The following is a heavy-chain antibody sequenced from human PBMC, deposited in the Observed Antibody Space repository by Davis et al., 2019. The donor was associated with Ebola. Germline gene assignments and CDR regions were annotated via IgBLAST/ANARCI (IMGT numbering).Heavy chain of an antibody. D-gene: IGHD5-18*01. CDR1: GDSVSSNSA. Sequence: HSQTLSLTCDISGDSVSSNSAWNWIRQSPSRGLEWLGRTYYSSKWYKDYAVSVKSRITINLDTSKNQFSLQLNSVTPEDTALYYCARGWLRAGMDVWGEGTTVTVPS. V-gene: IGHV6-1*01. CDR3: ARGWLRAGMDV. J-gene: IGHJ6*04. CDR2: TYYSSKWYK.